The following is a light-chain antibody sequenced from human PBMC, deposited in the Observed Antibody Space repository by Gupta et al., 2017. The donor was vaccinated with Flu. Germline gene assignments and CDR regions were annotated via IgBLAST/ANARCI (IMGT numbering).Light chain of an antibody. J-gene: IGKJ4*01. Sequence: PFPQSASVGDRVTNTCRASQRVSSYLKWYQQKRGKSSKLLIYAGSRWQRGVPSRFSGSGYGTDFTLTISRRRPEDFATYYCQHRDITPITFGGGTNVEIK. CDR3: QHRDITPIT. CDR2: AGS. V-gene: IGKV1-39*01. CDR1: QRVSSY.